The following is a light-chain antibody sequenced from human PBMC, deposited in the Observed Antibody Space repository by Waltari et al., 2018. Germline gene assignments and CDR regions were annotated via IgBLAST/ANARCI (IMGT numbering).Light chain of an antibody. CDR1: SSDLGIYNI. CDR3: CSYAGDSTYV. V-gene: IGLV2-23*02. J-gene: IGLJ1*01. Sequence: QSALTQPASVSGSPGQSITISCTGSSSDLGIYNIVSCYQHHPGKVPQLIIYELSERPSGVSGRLSCSRSGNTTSRTLSDLQPEDGTEYYCCSYAGDSTYVFGTVTKVTVL. CDR2: ELS.